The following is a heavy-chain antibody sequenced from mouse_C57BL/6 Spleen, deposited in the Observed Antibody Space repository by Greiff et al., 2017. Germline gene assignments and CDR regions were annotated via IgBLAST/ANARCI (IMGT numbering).Heavy chain of an antibody. V-gene: IGHV1-82*01. J-gene: IGHJ3*01. Sequence: QVQLKQSGPELVKPGASVKISCKASGYAFSSSWMNWVKQRPGKGLEWIGRIYPGDGDTNYNGKFKGKATLTADKSSSTAYMQLSSLTSEDSAVYFCARPRWDAAWFAYWGQGTLVTVSA. CDR2: IYPGDGDT. CDR1: GYAFSSSW. D-gene: IGHD4-1*01. CDR3: ARPRWDAAWFAY.